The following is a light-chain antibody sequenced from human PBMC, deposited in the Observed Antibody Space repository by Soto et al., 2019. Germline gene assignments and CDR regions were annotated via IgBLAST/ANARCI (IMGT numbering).Light chain of an antibody. Sequence: EIVLTQSPGILSLSPGERASLSCGASQSISSSFLACYQQKPGQAPRLLIYGASSRATGIPDRFSGSGSGTDFTLIIDNLEPEDFAIYYCQQRSSWPPITFGQGTRLEIK. J-gene: IGKJ5*01. CDR3: QQRSSWPPIT. CDR1: QSISSSF. V-gene: IGKV3D-20*02. CDR2: GAS.